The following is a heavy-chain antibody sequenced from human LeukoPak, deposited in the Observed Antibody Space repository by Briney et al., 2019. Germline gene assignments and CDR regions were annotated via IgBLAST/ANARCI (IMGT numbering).Heavy chain of an antibody. CDR2: INHSGST. Sequence: PSETLSLTCAVYGGSFSGYYWSWIRQPPGKGLEWIGEINHSGSTNYNPSLKSRVTISVDTSKNQFSLKLSSVTAADTAMYYCARDSYYYDSSGYYYVGAFDIWGQGTMVTVSS. D-gene: IGHD3-22*01. CDR3: ARDSYYYDSSGYYYVGAFDI. V-gene: IGHV4-34*01. J-gene: IGHJ3*02. CDR1: GGSFSGYY.